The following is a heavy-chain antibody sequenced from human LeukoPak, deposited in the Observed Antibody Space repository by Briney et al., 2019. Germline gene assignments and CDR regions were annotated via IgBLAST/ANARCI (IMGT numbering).Heavy chain of an antibody. D-gene: IGHD3-9*01. CDR2: ISGSGGST. CDR3: AKDLERYFDWLSGDAFDI. J-gene: IGHJ3*02. CDR1: GFTFSSYA. V-gene: IGHV3-23*01. Sequence: GGSLRLSCAASGFTFSSYAMSWVRQAPGKGLEWVSAISGSGGSTYYADSVKGRFTISRDNSKNPLYLQMNSLRAEDTAVYYCAKDLERYFDWLSGDAFDIWGQGTMVTVSS.